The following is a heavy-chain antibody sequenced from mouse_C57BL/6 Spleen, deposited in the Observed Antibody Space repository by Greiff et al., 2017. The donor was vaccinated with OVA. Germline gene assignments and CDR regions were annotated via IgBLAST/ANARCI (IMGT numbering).Heavy chain of an antibody. V-gene: IGHV1-55*01. CDR1: GYTFTSYW. Sequence: VQLQQPGAELVKPGASVKMSCKASGYTFTSYWITWVKQRPGQGLEWIGDIYPGSGSTNYNEKFKSKATLTVDTSSSTAYMQLSSLTSEDSAVYYCARLRLRRDGTGFAYWGQGTLVTVSA. J-gene: IGHJ3*01. D-gene: IGHD2-4*01. CDR3: ARLRLRRDGTGFAY. CDR2: IYPGSGST.